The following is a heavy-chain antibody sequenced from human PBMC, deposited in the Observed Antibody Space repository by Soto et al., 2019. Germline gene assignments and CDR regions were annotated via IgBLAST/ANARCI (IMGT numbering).Heavy chain of an antibody. CDR2: IHVSGIT. D-gene: IGHD2-15*01. Sequence: SETLSLTCTVSVGSMNAHFWSWIRQSAGKGLNWIGHIHVSGITTYNPSLKSRVTMSLDPPKNQLSLKLTSMTAADTAVYYCARINGGSPDFWGQGTLVTVSS. V-gene: IGHV4-4*07. CDR3: ARINGGSPDF. CDR1: VGSMNAHF. J-gene: IGHJ4*02.